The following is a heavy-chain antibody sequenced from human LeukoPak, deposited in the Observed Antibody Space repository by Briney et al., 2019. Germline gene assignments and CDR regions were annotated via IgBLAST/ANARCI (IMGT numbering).Heavy chain of an antibody. D-gene: IGHD1-14*01. J-gene: IGHJ6*03. CDR2: IYYSGST. CDR1: GGSISSYY. V-gene: IGHV4-59*01. CDR3: ARERNNYYYYMDV. Sequence: KTSETLSLTCTVSGGSISSYYWSWIRQPPGKGLEWIGYIYYSGSTNYNPSLKSRVTISVDTSKNQFSLKLSSVTAADTAVYYCARERNNYYYYMDVWGKGTTVTVSS.